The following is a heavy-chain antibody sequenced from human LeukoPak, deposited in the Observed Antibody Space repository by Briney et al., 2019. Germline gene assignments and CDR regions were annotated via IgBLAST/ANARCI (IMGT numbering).Heavy chain of an antibody. V-gene: IGHV3-7*01. Sequence: GGSLRLSCVASGVSFSRSWMSWVRQAPGKGLEWVANMKQDGSEKYYVDSVKGRFTVSRDNAKNSLYLQMNSLRAEDTAVYYCARSVPLEYSSSSRDYWGQGTLVTVSS. CDR3: ARSVPLEYSSSSRDY. D-gene: IGHD6-6*01. J-gene: IGHJ4*02. CDR2: MKQDGSEK. CDR1: GVSFSRSW.